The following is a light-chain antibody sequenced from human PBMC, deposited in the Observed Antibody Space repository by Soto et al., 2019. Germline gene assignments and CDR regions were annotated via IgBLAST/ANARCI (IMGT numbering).Light chain of an antibody. CDR2: DAS. CDR1: QSVSNN. Sequence: ETVMTQSPATLSVSPGERATLSCRASQSVSNNLAWYQQKPGQAPRLLIYDASNRATGIPARFSGSGSGTDFTLTISSLQSEDFVVYYCQQYNSWPPITFGQGTKVDTK. V-gene: IGKV3D-15*01. CDR3: QQYNSWPPIT. J-gene: IGKJ1*01.